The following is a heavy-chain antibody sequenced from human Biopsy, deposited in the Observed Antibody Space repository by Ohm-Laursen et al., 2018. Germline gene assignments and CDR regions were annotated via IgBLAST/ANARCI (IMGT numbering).Heavy chain of an antibody. CDR2: ISNRGSI. CDR1: GGSISSDY. D-gene: IGHD2/OR15-2a*01. V-gene: IGHV4-59*01. J-gene: IGHJ6*02. Sequence: TLSLTCTVSGGSISSDYWSWIRQPPGKGLEWIGYISNRGSINYNPSLRGRVTISVDTSKNQFSLRLNSVTAADTAVYYCARATNSTGWPYYYFYGMDVWGQGTTVTVSS. CDR3: ARATNSTGWPYYYFYGMDV.